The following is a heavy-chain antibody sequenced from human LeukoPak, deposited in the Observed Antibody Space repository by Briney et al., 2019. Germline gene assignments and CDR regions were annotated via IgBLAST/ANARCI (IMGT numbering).Heavy chain of an antibody. CDR2: ISSSSSYI. J-gene: IGHJ4*02. V-gene: IGHV3-21*01. D-gene: IGHD2-21*02. CDR1: GFTFSSYS. CDR3: AMSNYCGGDCYTLSFDY. Sequence: PGGSLRLSCAASGFTFSSYSMNWVRQAPGKGPEWVSSISSSSSYIYYADSVKGRFTISRDNAKNSLYLQMNSLRAEDTAVYYCAMSNYCGGDCYTLSFDYWGQGTLVTVSS.